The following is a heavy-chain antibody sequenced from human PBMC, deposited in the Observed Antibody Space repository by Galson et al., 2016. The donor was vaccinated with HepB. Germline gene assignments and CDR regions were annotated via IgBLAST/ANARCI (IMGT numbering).Heavy chain of an antibody. CDR2: IDHSEST. J-gene: IGHJ3*02. D-gene: IGHD3-22*01. CDR3: ARDTYFYDNDARSPAFDI. Sequence: LTCAVSGASIVGAHWCSWVRQPPGKGLEWIGEIDHSESTRYNPSLKSRVSISVDNSKNQFSLKLSSVTAADTAVYYCARDTYFYDNDARSPAFDIWGQGTMVTVSS. CDR1: GASIVGAHW. V-gene: IGHV4-4*02.